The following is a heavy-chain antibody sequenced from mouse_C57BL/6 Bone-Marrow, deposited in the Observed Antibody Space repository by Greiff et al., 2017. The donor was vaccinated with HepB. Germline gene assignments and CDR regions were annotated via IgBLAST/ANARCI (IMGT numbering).Heavy chain of an antibody. CDR1: GFTFSSYA. CDR2: ISSGGDYI. V-gene: IGHV5-9-1*02. CDR3: TRVDYDEKFAY. J-gene: IGHJ3*01. Sequence: DVHLVESGEGLVKPGGSLKLSCAASGFTFSSYAMSWVRQTPEKRLEWVAYISSGGDYIYYADTVKGRFTISRDNARNTLYLQMSSLKSEDTAMYYCTRVDYDEKFAYWGQGTLVTVSA. D-gene: IGHD2-4*01.